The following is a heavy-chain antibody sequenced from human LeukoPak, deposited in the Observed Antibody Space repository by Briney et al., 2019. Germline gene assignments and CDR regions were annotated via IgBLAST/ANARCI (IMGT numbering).Heavy chain of an antibody. CDR2: IYTSGST. J-gene: IGHJ4*02. CDR1: GGSISSYY. CDR3: AGTLPDYVEFDY. D-gene: IGHD4-17*01. Sequence: SETLSLTCTVSGGSISSYYWSWIRQPAGKGLEWIGRIYTSGSTIYNPSLKSRVTMSVDTSKNQFSLKLSSVTAADTAVYYCAGTLPDYVEFDYWGQGTLVTVSS. V-gene: IGHV4-4*07.